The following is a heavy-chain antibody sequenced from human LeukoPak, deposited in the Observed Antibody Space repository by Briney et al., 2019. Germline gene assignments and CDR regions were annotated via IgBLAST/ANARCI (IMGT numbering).Heavy chain of an antibody. Sequence: SETLSLTCTVSGGSISSYYWSWIRQPPGKGLEWIGYIYYSGSTNYNPSLKSRVTISVDRSKNQFSLKLSSVTAADTAVYYCARGTYYYDSSGQIHDAFDIWGQGTMVTVSS. CDR3: ARGTYYYDSSGQIHDAFDI. CDR2: IYYSGST. D-gene: IGHD3-22*01. V-gene: IGHV4-59*01. J-gene: IGHJ3*02. CDR1: GGSISSYY.